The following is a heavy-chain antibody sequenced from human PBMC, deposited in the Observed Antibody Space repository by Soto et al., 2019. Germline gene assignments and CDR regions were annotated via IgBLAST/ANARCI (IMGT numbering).Heavy chain of an antibody. Sequence: PSETLSLTCTVSGGSISSGDYYWSWIRQPPGKGLEWIGYIYYSGSTYYNPSLKSRVTISVDTSKNQFSLKLSSVTAADTAVYYCASAAYYDTDPGYWGQGTLVTAPQ. CDR1: GGSISSGDYY. J-gene: IGHJ4*02. D-gene: IGHD3-22*01. CDR3: ASAAYYDTDPGY. V-gene: IGHV4-30-4*01. CDR2: IYYSGST.